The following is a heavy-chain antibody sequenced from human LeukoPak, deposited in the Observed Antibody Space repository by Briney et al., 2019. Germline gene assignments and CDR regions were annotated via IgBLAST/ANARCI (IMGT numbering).Heavy chain of an antibody. CDR2: ISSNGGST. CDR3: ARDEGGY. Sequence: PGGSLRLSCAASGFTFSSYAMHWVRQAPGKGLEYVSAISSNGGSTYYANSVKGRFTISRDNSKNTLYLQMGSLRAEDMAVYYCARDEGGYWGQGTLVTVSS. D-gene: IGHD3-16*01. J-gene: IGHJ4*02. V-gene: IGHV3-64*01. CDR1: GFTFSSYA.